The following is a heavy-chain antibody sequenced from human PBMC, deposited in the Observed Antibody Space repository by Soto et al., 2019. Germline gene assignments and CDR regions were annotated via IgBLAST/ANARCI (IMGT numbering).Heavy chain of an antibody. J-gene: IGHJ6*02. D-gene: IGHD6-19*01. CDR3: ARLLGSGSGMDV. CDR2: IHPADSDT. V-gene: IGHV5-51*01. CDR1: GYSFTNYW. Sequence: EVQLVQSGAEVKKPGESLKISCKGAGYSFTNYWIAWVRQMSGKGLEWMGMIHPADSDTRYSPSFQGQVTFSVDRSMTTADLQWSSLEASDSATYYCARLLGSGSGMDVWGQGTTVTVSS.